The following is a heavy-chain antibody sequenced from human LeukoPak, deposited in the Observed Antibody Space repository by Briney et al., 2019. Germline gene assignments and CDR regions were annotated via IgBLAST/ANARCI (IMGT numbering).Heavy chain of an antibody. CDR1: GYSFTSYW. CDR3: ARRYGSGSYYYGMDV. J-gene: IGHJ6*02. D-gene: IGHD3-10*01. V-gene: IGHV5-10-1*01. Sequence: GESLKISCKGSGYSFTSYWIGWVRQMPGKGLEWMGRIDPSDSYTNYSPSFQGHVTISADKSISTAYLQWSSLKASDTAMYHCARRYGSGSYYYGMDVWGQGTTVTVSS. CDR2: IDPSDSYT.